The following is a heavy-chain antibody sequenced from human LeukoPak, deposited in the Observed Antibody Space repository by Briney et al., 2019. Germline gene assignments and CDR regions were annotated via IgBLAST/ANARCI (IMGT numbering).Heavy chain of an antibody. Sequence: PSETLSLTFVVYGGSFSGFYWSWIRLPPGKGLEWIGEVIHDGSTNYNPSLKSRVTISIDTSKQQFSLKLTSVTAADTAVYYCARAFPHFDYWGQGTLVTVSS. CDR1: GGSFSGFY. V-gene: IGHV4-34*12. CDR2: VIHDGST. CDR3: ARAFPHFDY. J-gene: IGHJ4*02. D-gene: IGHD2/OR15-2a*01.